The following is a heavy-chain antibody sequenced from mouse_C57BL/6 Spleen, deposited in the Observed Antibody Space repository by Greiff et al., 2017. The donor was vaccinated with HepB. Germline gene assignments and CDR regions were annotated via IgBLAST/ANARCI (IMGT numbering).Heavy chain of an antibody. CDR2: IYPGSGST. D-gene: IGHD2-1*01. CDR3: ARSLYNGNYLAWFAY. V-gene: IGHV1-55*01. CDR1: GYTFTSYW. J-gene: IGHJ3*01. Sequence: QVQLQQPGAELVKPGASVKMSCKASGYTFTSYWITWVKQRPGQGLEWIGDIYPGSGSTNYNEKFKSKATLTVDTSSSTAYMQLSSLTSEDSAVYYCARSLYNGNYLAWFAYWGQGTLVTVSA.